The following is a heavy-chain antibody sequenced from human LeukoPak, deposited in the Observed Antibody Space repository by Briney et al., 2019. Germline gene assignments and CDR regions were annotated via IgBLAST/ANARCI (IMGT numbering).Heavy chain of an antibody. Sequence: ASVKVSCKASGYTFTGYYMHWVRQAPGQGLEWMGWINPKSGDTKNAQKFQGRVTMTRDTSISTSYMELSRLRSDDTAVYYCARDLFRVYGDAFDIWGQGTMVTVSS. J-gene: IGHJ3*02. CDR3: ARDLFRVYGDAFDI. D-gene: IGHD3-16*01. CDR1: GYTFTGYY. V-gene: IGHV1-2*02. CDR2: INPKSGDT.